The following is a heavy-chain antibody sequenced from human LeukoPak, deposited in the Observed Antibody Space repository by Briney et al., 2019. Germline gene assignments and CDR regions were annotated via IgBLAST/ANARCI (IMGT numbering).Heavy chain of an antibody. V-gene: IGHV4-59*01. Sequence: SETLSLTCTVSSGSISPYYWSWIRQPLGKGLEWIGYIYYSGSTNYNPSLKSRVTISVHMSKNQFSLKLSSVTAADTAVYYCARGGDPDFDYWGQGTLVTVSS. J-gene: IGHJ4*02. CDR3: ARGGDPDFDY. CDR1: SGSISPYY. CDR2: IYYSGST. D-gene: IGHD3-16*01.